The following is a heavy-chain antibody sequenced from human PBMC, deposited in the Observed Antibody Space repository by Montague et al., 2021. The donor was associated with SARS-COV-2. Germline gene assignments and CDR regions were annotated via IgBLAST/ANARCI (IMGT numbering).Heavy chain of an antibody. CDR1: GGSISSYY. CDR3: ARIWYSSGYQGIYYFDY. Sequence: SETLSLTCTVSGGSISSYYWSWIRQPPGKGLEWIGYSYYSGSTNYNPSLKSRVTISVDTSKNQFPLKLSSVTAADTAVYYCARIWYSSGYQGIYYFDYWGQGTLVTVSS. J-gene: IGHJ4*02. V-gene: IGHV4-59*01. D-gene: IGHD3-22*01. CDR2: SYYSGST.